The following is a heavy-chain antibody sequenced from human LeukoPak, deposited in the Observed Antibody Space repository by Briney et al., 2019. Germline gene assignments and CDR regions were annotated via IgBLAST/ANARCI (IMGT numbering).Heavy chain of an antibody. V-gene: IGHV3-30*18. J-gene: IGHJ3*02. CDR3: AKDMVRGVIIPSGAFDI. Sequence: PGGSLRLSCAASGFTFSSYGMHWVRQAPGKGLEWVAVISYDGSNKYYADSVKGRFTISRDNSKNTLYLQMNSLRAEDTAVYYCAKDMVRGVIIPSGAFDIWGQGTMVTVSS. D-gene: IGHD3-10*01. CDR2: ISYDGSNK. CDR1: GFTFSSYG.